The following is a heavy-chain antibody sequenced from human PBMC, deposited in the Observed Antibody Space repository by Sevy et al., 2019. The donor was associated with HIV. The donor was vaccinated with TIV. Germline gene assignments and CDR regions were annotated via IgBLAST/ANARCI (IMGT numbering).Heavy chain of an antibody. D-gene: IGHD2-21*02. CDR1: GFIVNSNY. V-gene: IGHV3-53*01. J-gene: IGHJ6*02. CDR3: ARVLGRDSGYGMDV. CDR2: TYSGGRT. Sequence: GESLKISCAASGFIVNSNYMSWVRQAPGKGLEWVSVTYSGGRTYTADSVKGRFTISRDNSKNTLYLQMNSLRAEDTAVYYCARVLGRDSGYGMDVWGQGTTVTVSS.